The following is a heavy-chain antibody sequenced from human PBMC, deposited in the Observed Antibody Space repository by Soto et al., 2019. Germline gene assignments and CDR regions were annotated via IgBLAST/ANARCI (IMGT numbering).Heavy chain of an antibody. CDR1: GFTFNTFG. J-gene: IGHJ4*02. V-gene: IGHV3-48*01. Sequence: EVQLVESGGVLAQPGGSLRLSCAASGFTFNTFGMNWVRQAPGKGLEWISYISVTSTTIHYADSVKGRFAISRDNAKNSLYLEMDSPRVEDTAVYYCARDGAMTGVFDYWGPGTVVTVSS. CDR3: ARDGAMTGVFDY. CDR2: ISVTSTTI. D-gene: IGHD3-9*01.